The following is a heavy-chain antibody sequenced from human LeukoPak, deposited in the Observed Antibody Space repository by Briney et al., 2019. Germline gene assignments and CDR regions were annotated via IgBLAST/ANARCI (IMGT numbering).Heavy chain of an antibody. J-gene: IGHJ4*02. CDR1: GGSISSYY. CDR2: ISDIGSI. D-gene: IGHD2/OR15-2a*01. CDR3: AGHHPRNTVDF. Sequence: SETLSLTCTVSGGSISSYYWRWIGQPPGKGLEWIEYISDIGSINYNPSLKSRVTISLETSKNQFSLKLSSVTAADTAVYYCAGHHPRNTVDFWGQGTLVTVSS. V-gene: IGHV4-59*08.